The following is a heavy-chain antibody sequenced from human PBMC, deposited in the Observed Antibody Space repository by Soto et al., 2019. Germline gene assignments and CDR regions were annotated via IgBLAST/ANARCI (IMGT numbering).Heavy chain of an antibody. J-gene: IGHJ6*02. Sequence: LSLTCAVYGGSFSGFSWNWIRQPPGKGLEWIGEINHSGTSNYNPSLKSRVTMLPDTSKNHFSLKLTSVTAADTAVYYCASVAESGTPLRGPYYYYGMDVWGQGTTVTVSS. CDR2: INHSGTS. CDR3: ASVAESGTPLRGPYYYYGMDV. V-gene: IGHV4-34*01. D-gene: IGHD1-1*01. CDR1: GGSFSGFS.